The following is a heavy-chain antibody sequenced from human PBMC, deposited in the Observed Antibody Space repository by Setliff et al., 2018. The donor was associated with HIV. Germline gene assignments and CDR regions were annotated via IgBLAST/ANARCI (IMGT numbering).Heavy chain of an antibody. V-gene: IGHV4-39*01. CDR2: FYYSGNT. CDR3: ARHYYNFWGASIPYYYYYMDV. J-gene: IGHJ6*03. D-gene: IGHD3-3*01. Sequence: PSETLSLTCSVSGVSLFTTDYYWGWIRQPPGKGLEWIGSFYYSGNTYYNPSLKSRVTISVDTSQSQLSLKLRGVTAADTAVYYCARHYYNFWGASIPYYYYYMDVWGKGTTVTVSS. CDR1: GVSLFTTDYY.